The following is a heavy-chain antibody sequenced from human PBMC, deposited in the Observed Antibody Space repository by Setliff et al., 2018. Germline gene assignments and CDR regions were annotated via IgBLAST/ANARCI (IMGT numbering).Heavy chain of an antibody. CDR1: GGTLTTFTTYS. CDR2: INTKTGNP. CDR3: ARDGGKGVDY. J-gene: IGHJ4*02. V-gene: IGHV7-4-1*02. D-gene: IGHD3-16*01. Sequence: GASVKVSCKASGGTLTTFTTYSLIWVRQAPGQGLEWMGGINTKTGNPTYAQDFTGRLVFSLDTSVNTAFVQISSLKAEDTAVYYCARDGGKGVDYWGQGTLVTVSS.